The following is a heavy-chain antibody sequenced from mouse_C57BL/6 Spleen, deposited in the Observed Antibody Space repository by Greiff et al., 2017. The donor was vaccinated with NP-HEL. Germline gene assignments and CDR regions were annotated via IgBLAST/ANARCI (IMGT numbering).Heavy chain of an antibody. Sequence: VQLQQPGAELVKPGASVKLSCKASGYTFTSYWMHWVKQRPGQGLEWIGMIHPNSGSTNYNEKFKSKATLTVDKSSSTAYMQLSSLTSEDSAVYYCAPITTVVASFDYWGQGTTLTVSS. J-gene: IGHJ2*01. CDR2: IHPNSGST. V-gene: IGHV1-64*01. D-gene: IGHD1-1*01. CDR1: GYTFTSYW. CDR3: APITTVVASFDY.